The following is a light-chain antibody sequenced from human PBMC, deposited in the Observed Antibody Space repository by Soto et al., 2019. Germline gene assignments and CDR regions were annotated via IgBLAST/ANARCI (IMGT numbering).Light chain of an antibody. V-gene: IGKV3-20*01. CDR2: RTS. J-gene: IGKJ1*01. Sequence: EIVLTQSPGTLSLSPGERATLSCRASQSVSSSYLAWYQQKPGQAPRLLIYRTSNRATGIPDRFSGGGSGTDFTLTISRLEAEDFAVYYCQQYGSAPRTFGQGTKVDIK. CDR1: QSVSSSY. CDR3: QQYGSAPRT.